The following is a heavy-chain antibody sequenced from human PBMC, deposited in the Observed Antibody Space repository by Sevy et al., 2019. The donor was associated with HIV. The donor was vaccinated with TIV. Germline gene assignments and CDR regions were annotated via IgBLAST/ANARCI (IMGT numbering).Heavy chain of an antibody. J-gene: IGHJ4*02. Sequence: SETLSLTCTVSGDSLSSNDYYWAWIRQPPGKGLDWIGSIYYSGSTYYNPSLTSRVTISVDTSKNQFSLKLRSVTAADTAVYYCAREGPRIAQFDYWGQGTLVTVSS. V-gene: IGHV4-39*02. D-gene: IGHD6-13*01. CDR1: GDSLSSNDYY. CDR2: IYYSGST. CDR3: AREGPRIAQFDY.